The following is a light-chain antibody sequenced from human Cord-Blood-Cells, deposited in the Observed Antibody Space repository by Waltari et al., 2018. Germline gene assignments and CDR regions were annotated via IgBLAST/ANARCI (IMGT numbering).Light chain of an antibody. CDR1: SSEVGGYNY. CDR2: DVC. Sequence: QSALTQPASVSGAPGQSCTPSCNGTSSEVGGYNYVSWYQLQPGKAPRLMVYDVCKRPSGTYIRFSGSKYVHAASLTISGLQAEDEADYYCSSYTSSSTYVFGTGTKVSVL. CDR3: SSYTSSSTYV. V-gene: IGLV2-14*03. J-gene: IGLJ1*01.